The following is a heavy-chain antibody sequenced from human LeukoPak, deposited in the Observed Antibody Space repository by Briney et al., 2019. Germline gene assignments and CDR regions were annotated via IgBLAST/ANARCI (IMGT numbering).Heavy chain of an antibody. CDR2: ISSGSSTI. Sequence: PGGSLRLSCAASGFTFSSYSMYWVRQASGKGLEWVSYISSGSSTIYYADSVKGRFTISRDNAKNSLYLQMNSLRAEDTAVYYCARAPAGIAVAAFDYWGQGTLVTVSS. CDR1: GFTFSSYS. J-gene: IGHJ4*02. D-gene: IGHD6-19*01. V-gene: IGHV3-48*01. CDR3: ARAPAGIAVAAFDY.